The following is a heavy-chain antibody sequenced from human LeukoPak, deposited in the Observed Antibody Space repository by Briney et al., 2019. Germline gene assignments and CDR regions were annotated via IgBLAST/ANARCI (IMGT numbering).Heavy chain of an antibody. V-gene: IGHV3-48*01. J-gene: IGHJ4*02. CDR2: ISSSTTTI. CDR1: GFAFNTYS. CDR3: ARTYCIGSSCPGVFEY. D-gene: IGHD2-15*01. Sequence: GGSLRLSCAASGFAFNTYSMNWVRQAPGKGLEWVSSISSSTTTIYYADSVRGRFTISRDNSKDTLYLQMNSLRAEDTAVYYCARTYCIGSSCPGVFEYWGQGTLVTVSS.